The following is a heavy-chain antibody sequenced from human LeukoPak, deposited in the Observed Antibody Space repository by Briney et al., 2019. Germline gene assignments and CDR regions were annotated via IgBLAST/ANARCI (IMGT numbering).Heavy chain of an antibody. D-gene: IGHD6-13*01. Sequence: GGSLRLSCAASGFTFSNFGMHWVRQAPGKGLEWVAVIWYDGSNKYYADSVKGRFTISRDNSKNTLYLQMNSLRAEDTAVYYCARAESLAAAGTGYFDYWGQGTLVTVSS. CDR1: GFTFSNFG. V-gene: IGHV3-33*01. J-gene: IGHJ4*02. CDR3: ARAESLAAAGTGYFDY. CDR2: IWYDGSNK.